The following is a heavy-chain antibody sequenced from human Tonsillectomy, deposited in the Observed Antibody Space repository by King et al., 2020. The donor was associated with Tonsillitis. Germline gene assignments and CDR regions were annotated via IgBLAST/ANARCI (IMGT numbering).Heavy chain of an antibody. CDR3: ARDPTHHDSSALGAFDC. J-gene: IGHJ3*01. V-gene: IGHV4-38-2*02. Sequence: VQLQESGPGLVKPSETLSLTCTVSGYSISSGDYWGWIRQPPGKGLEWIGSIYHGGSTYCNPSLKSRVTISIDTSTNQFSLKLSSLTAADTAVYYCARDPTHHDSSALGAFDCWGQGTMLTVSS. CDR2: IYHGGST. D-gene: IGHD3-22*01. CDR1: GYSISSGDY.